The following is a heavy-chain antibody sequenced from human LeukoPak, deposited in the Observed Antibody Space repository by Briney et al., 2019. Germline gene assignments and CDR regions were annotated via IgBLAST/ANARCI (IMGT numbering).Heavy chain of an antibody. CDR2: ISSTGYTI. J-gene: IGHJ4*02. CDR3: ARGWDNSGYYCDF. V-gene: IGHV3-48*03. Sequence: GGSLGLSCAASGFSFNNSEMYWVRQAPGKGLEWVSYISSTGYTIYYADSVKGRFSISRDNAKNSLFLQMNSLRVEDTAVYFCARGWDNSGYYCDFWGQGTLVTVSS. D-gene: IGHD6-19*01. CDR1: GFSFNNSE.